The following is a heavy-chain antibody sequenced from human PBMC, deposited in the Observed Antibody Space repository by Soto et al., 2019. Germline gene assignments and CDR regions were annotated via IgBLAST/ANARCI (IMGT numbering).Heavy chain of an antibody. D-gene: IGHD3-3*01. CDR2: INAGNGNT. J-gene: IGHJ3*02. CDR1: GYTFTSYA. V-gene: IGHV1-3*01. Sequence: GASVKVSCKASGYTFTSYAMHWVRQAPGQRLEWMGWINAGNGNTKYSQKFQGRVTITRDTSASTAYMELSSLRSEDTAVYYCARARGITIFGVVIIDAIDIWGQGTMVTVSS. CDR3: ARARGITIFGVVIIDAIDI.